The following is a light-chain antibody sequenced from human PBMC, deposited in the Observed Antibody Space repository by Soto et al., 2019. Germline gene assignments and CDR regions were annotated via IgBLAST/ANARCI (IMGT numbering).Light chain of an antibody. J-gene: IGKJ4*01. CDR3: QQLNSYPLT. V-gene: IGKV1-9*01. CDR2: AAS. Sequence: DLQMTQSPSTLSASVGDRVTITCRASQGINIFLAWFQQKPGKAPNLLISAASTLQSGVPSRFSGSGSATEFTLTITNLQPEDFATYYCQQLNSYPLTFAGGTKVDIK. CDR1: QGINIF.